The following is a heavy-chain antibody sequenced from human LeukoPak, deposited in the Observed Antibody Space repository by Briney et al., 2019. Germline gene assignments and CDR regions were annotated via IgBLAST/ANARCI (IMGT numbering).Heavy chain of an antibody. D-gene: IGHD1-1*01. CDR1: GFTLSNYA. J-gene: IGHJ1*01. CDR3: ARDPRVEVTNAGFFHH. Sequence: GGSLRLSCAAPGFTLSNYALGWVRQAPGKGLEWVSRVDGGGPNTSYADPVKGRFTISRDNSKSILYLKINSLRAEDTALSNCARDPRVEVTNAGFFHHWGQGTVVTASS. CDR2: VDGGGPNT. V-gene: IGHV3-23*01.